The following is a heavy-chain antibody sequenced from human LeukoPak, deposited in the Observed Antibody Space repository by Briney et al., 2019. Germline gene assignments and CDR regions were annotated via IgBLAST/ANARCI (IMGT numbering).Heavy chain of an antibody. D-gene: IGHD1-26*01. J-gene: IGHJ4*02. CDR3: ARGATYFDY. CDR2: ISTGGSTI. CDR1: GFTFSTYS. Sequence: GGSLRLSCAASGFTFSTYSMNWVRQAPGKGLEWISYISTGGSTIYYADSGKGRFTIPRDHPKNSLYLQMNSLRAEDTAVYYCARGATYFDYWGQGTLVTVSS. V-gene: IGHV3-48*04.